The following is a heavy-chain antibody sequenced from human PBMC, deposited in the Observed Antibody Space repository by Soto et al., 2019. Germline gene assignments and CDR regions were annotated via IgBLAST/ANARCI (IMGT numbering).Heavy chain of an antibody. CDR3: ARDRVVAGGGTAGWFDP. Sequence: QVQLVQSGAEVKKPGASVKVSCKASGNTFTTYAMHWVRQAPGQRLEWMGRINAGDGNTHYSQKFQGRVTITRDTSASTVYMDLSSLRSDDTAVYYCARDRVVAGGGTAGWFDPWGQGAVVTVSS. J-gene: IGHJ5*02. D-gene: IGHD6-13*01. CDR1: GNTFTTYA. V-gene: IGHV1-3*01. CDR2: INAGDGNT.